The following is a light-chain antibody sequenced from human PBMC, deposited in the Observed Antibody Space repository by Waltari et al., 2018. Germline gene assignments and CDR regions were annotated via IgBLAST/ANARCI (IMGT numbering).Light chain of an antibody. CDR2: DVS. CDR3: SSYTSSSTLGV. V-gene: IGLV2-14*01. J-gene: IGLJ3*02. Sequence: QSALTQPASVSGSPGQSITISCTGTSSAVGGYNYVFWYQQHPGKAPKLMIYDVSNRPSGVSNRFSGSKSGNTASLTISGLQAEDEADYYCSSYTSSSTLGVFGGGTKLTVL. CDR1: SSAVGGYNY.